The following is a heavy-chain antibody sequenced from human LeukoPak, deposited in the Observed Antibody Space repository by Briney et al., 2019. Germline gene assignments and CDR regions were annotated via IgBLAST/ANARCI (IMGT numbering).Heavy chain of an antibody. CDR2: IYHSGMT. CDR1: GGSISDYY. D-gene: IGHD3-10*01. Sequence: KPSETLSLTCTVSGGSISDYYWSWIRQSPGKGLEWIGFIYHSGMTNYNPSLKCRVTMSVDTSKNQFSLKVTSVTAAGTAVYYCARDRTYGGRFFYSWGQGTLVTVSS. CDR3: ARDRTYGGRFFYS. V-gene: IGHV4-59*01. J-gene: IGHJ4*02.